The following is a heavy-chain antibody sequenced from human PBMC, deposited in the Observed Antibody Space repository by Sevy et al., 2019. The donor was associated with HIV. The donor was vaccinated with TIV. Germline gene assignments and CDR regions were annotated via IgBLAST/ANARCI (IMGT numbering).Heavy chain of an antibody. CDR2: IYYSGST. D-gene: IGHD1-26*01. V-gene: IGHV4-59*13. CDR3: ARISAKKYSGSYPSWYYFDY. J-gene: IGHJ4*02. CDR1: GGSISSYY. Sequence: SETLSLTFTVSGGSISSYYWSWIRQPPGKGLEWIGYIYYSGSTNYNPSLKSRVTISVDTSKNQFSLKLSTVTAADTAVYYCARISAKKYSGSYPSWYYFDYWGQGTLVTVSS.